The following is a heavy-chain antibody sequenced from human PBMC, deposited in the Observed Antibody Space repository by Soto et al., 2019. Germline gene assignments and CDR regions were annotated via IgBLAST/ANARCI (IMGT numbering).Heavy chain of an antibody. V-gene: IGHV1-69*13. D-gene: IGHD6-19*01. CDR3: ARWVAGAPPKFDY. J-gene: IGHJ4*02. Sequence: SVKVCCEASGGTFSSYAISWVRQAPGQGLEWMGGISPIFGTANYAQKFQGRVTITADEATSTAYMELSSLRSEDTAVYYCARWVAGAPPKFDYWGQGTLVTVSS. CDR1: GGTFSSYA. CDR2: ISPIFGTA.